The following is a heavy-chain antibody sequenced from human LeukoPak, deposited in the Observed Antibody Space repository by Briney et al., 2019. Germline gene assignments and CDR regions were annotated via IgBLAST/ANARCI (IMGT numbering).Heavy chain of an antibody. CDR3: ARDPGYYDILTGTSYYYGMDV. Sequence: GGSLRLSCAASGFTFRSYAMTWVRQAPGKGLECVSGISGSGTSIYYADSVKGRFTISRDNSKNTLYLQMNSLRAEDTAVYYCARDPGYYDILTGTSYYYGMDVWGQGTTVTVSS. D-gene: IGHD3-9*01. CDR1: GFTFRSYA. V-gene: IGHV3-23*01. J-gene: IGHJ6*02. CDR2: ISGSGTSI.